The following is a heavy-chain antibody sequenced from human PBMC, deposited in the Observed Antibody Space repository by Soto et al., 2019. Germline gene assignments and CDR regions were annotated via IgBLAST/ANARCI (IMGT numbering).Heavy chain of an antibody. V-gene: IGHV1-18*01. CDR3: ARALTGYGMDV. Sequence: GASVKVSCKASGGTFSNYGVSWVRQAPGQGLEWMGWITTYNGNTEYAQKFQGRVTMTTDASTSTAYMELGSLRSDDTAIYYCARALTGYGMDVWGQGTTVTVSS. CDR2: ITTYNGNT. J-gene: IGHJ6*02. CDR1: GGTFSNYG.